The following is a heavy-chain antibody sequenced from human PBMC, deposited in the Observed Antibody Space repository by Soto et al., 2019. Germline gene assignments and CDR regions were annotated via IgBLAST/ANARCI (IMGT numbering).Heavy chain of an antibody. D-gene: IGHD6-13*01. V-gene: IGHV5-51*01. CDR1: GSSFTSYW. CDR2: SYPGDSAT. J-gene: IGHJ5*02. CDR3: ARWSSGYSSSCFDP. Sequence: GESLKIFCNWSGSSFTSYWICWVRQMPGKGLEWMGISYPGDSATRYSPSFQGQVTISADKSISTAYLQWSSLKASVTAMYYCARWSSGYSSSCFDPWGQGTLVTVSS.